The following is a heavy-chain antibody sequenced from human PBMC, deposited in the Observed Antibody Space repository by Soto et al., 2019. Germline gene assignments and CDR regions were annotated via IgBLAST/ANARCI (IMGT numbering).Heavy chain of an antibody. J-gene: IGHJ3*02. V-gene: IGHV3-23*01. D-gene: IGHD3-22*01. CDR1: GFTFSSYA. Sequence: GGSLRLSCAASGFTFSSYAMSWVRQAPGKGLEWVSAISGSGGSTYYADSVKGRFTISRDNSKNTLYLQMNSLRAEDTAAYYCAKDYYDSSGYYPDAFDIWGQGTMVTVSS. CDR2: ISGSGGST. CDR3: AKDYYDSSGYYPDAFDI.